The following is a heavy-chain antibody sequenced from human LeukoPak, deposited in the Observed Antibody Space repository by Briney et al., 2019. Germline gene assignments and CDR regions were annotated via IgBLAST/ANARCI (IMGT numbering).Heavy chain of an antibody. Sequence: GGSLRLSCAASGFTVSGYWMTWVRQAPGEGLEWVSYISSSGSTMYYADSVKGRFTVSRDNAKNSLYLQMNSLRAEDTAFYYCARESSGGYYFDVFDIWGQGTMVTVSS. D-gene: IGHD3-22*01. J-gene: IGHJ3*02. V-gene: IGHV3-48*03. CDR1: GFTVSGYW. CDR3: ARESSGGYYFDVFDI. CDR2: ISSSGSTM.